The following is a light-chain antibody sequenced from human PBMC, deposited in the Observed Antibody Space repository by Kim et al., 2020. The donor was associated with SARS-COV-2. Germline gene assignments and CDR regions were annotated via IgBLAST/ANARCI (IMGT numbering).Light chain of an antibody. J-gene: IGLJ1*01. V-gene: IGLV2-14*04. CDR1: SSYVGAYNY. CDR3: ISYASTRSYV. CDR2: DVN. Sequence: GQSITISCTGTSSYVGAYNYVSWYQQHPGKAPKLMIFDVNQRPSGLSDRFSGSKSGNTASLTISGLQAEDEADYYCISYASTRSYVFGTGTKVTVL.